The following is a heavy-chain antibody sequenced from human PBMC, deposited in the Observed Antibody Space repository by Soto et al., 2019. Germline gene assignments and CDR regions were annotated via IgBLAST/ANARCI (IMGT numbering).Heavy chain of an antibody. CDR3: ARDRRVRTYYYYGMDV. V-gene: IGHV4-61*01. D-gene: IGHD1-7*01. J-gene: IGHJ6*02. CDR2: IYYSGST. CDR1: GGSVSSGSYY. Sequence: KPSETLSLTCTVSGGSVSSGSYYWSWIRQPPGKGLEWIGYIYYSGSTNYNPSLKSRVTISVDTSKNQFSLKLSSVTAADTAVYYCARDRRVRTYYYYGMDVWGQGTTVTVSS.